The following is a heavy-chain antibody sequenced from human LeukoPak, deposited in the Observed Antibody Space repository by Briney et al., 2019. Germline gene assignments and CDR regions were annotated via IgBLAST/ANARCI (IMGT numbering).Heavy chain of an antibody. D-gene: IGHD3-3*01. CDR2: IIPILGIA. J-gene: IGHJ4*02. CDR1: GGTFSSYA. Sequence: VASVKVSCKASGGTFSSYAISWVRQAPGQGLEWMGRIIPILGIANYAQKFQGRVTITADKSTSTAYMELSSLRSEDTAVYYCARGHYDFWSGYPTPPKYYFDYWGQGTLVTVSS. CDR3: ARGHYDFWSGYPTPPKYYFDY. V-gene: IGHV1-69*04.